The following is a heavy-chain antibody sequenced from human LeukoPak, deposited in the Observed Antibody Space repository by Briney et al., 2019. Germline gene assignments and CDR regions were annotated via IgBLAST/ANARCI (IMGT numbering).Heavy chain of an antibody. CDR1: GYSISSGYY. J-gene: IGHJ3*02. D-gene: IGHD6-13*01. CDR2: IYHSGST. V-gene: IGHV4-38-2*02. Sequence: PSETLSLTCTVSGYSISSGYYWGWIRQPPGKGLEWLGSIYHSGSTYYNPSLKSRVTISVDTSKNQFSLKLSSVTAADTAVYYCARVRQQPVGNDAFDIWGQGTMVTVSS. CDR3: ARVRQQPVGNDAFDI.